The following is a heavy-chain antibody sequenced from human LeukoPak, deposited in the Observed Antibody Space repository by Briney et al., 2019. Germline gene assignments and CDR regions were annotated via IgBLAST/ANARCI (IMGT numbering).Heavy chain of an antibody. Sequence: GPLRLSCAASGFTFSSYSMNWVRQAPGKGLEWVSSISSSSSYIYYADSVKGRFTISRDNAKNSLYLQMNSLRAEDTAVYYCARAFGYSYGTDYWGQGTLVTVSS. CDR1: GFTFSSYS. CDR3: ARAFGYSYGTDY. D-gene: IGHD5-18*01. CDR2: ISSSSSYI. V-gene: IGHV3-21*01. J-gene: IGHJ4*02.